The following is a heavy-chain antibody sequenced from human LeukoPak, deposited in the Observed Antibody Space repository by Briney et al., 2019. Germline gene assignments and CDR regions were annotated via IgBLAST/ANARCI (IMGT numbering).Heavy chain of an antibody. CDR1: GFTVSSNY. V-gene: IGHV4-34*01. Sequence: GSLRLSCAASGFTVSSNYMSWVRQAPGKGLEWIGEINHSGSTNYNPSLKSRVTISVDTSKNQFSLKLSSVTAADTAVYYCARVTIFGVAMPYWYFDLWGRGTLVTVSS. D-gene: IGHD3-3*01. J-gene: IGHJ2*01. CDR3: ARVTIFGVAMPYWYFDL. CDR2: INHSGST.